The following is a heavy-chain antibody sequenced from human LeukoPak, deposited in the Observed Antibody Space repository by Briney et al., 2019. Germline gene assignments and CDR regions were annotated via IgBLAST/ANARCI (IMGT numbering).Heavy chain of an antibody. D-gene: IGHD6-19*01. CDR2: INPSSGGT. V-gene: IGHV1-2*06. CDR1: GYTFTGHY. J-gene: IGHJ4*02. Sequence: SVNVSYKPSGYTFTGHYMLRLRQAPGHALEWMGRINPSSGGTNYAQKFQGRVTMTRDTSISTAYMELSRLRSDDTAVYYCARGNSGWYYFDYWGQGTLVTVSS. CDR3: ARGNSGWYYFDY.